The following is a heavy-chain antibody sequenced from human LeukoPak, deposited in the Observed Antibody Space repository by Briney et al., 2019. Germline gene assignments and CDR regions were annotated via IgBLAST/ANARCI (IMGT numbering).Heavy chain of an antibody. Sequence: GGSLRLSCTASGFTFGDYAMSWFRQAPGKGLEWVGFIRSKAYGGTTECAASVKGRFTISRDDSKSIAYLQMNSLKTEDTAVYYCTRGKRSKPVPPDVWGKGTTVTVSS. CDR3: TRGKRSKPVPPDV. D-gene: IGHD3-10*01. V-gene: IGHV3-49*03. J-gene: IGHJ6*04. CDR2: IRSKAYGGTT. CDR1: GFTFGDYA.